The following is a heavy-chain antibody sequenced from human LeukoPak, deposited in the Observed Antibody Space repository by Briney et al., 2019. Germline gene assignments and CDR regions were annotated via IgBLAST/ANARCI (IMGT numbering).Heavy chain of an antibody. V-gene: IGHV3-23*01. CDR3: ARFPSGLQAFDY. CDR2: ISGSGGGT. D-gene: IGHD5-24*01. J-gene: IGHJ4*02. Sequence: PGGSLCLSCAASGFTFSSYAMSWVRQAPGKGLEWVSAISGSGGGTYYADSVKGRFTISRDNAKNSLYLQMNSLRDEDTAVYYCARFPSGLQAFDYWGQGTLVTVSS. CDR1: GFTFSSYA.